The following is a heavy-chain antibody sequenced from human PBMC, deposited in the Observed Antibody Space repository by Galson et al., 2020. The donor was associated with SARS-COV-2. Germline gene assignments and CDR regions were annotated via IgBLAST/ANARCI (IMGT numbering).Heavy chain of an antibody. CDR3: ASINPAGYYFDY. D-gene: IGHD2-15*01. CDR1: GGSISSGGYS. V-gene: IGHV4-30-4*07. J-gene: IGHJ4*02. Sequence: SETLSLTCAVSGGSISSGGYSWSWIRQPPGKGLEWIGYIYYSGSTYYNPSLKSLVTISVDTSKNQFSLKLSSVTAADTAVYYCASINPAGYYFDYWGQGTLVTVSS. CDR2: IYYSGST.